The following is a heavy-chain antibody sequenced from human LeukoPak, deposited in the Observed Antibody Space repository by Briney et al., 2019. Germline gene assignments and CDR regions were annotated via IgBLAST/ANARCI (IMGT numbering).Heavy chain of an antibody. CDR1: GGSISSYY. J-gene: IGHJ5*02. CDR3: ARQYYYGSGSHNWFDP. Sequence: SETLSLTCTVSGGSISSYYWSWIRQPAGKGLEWIGRIYTSGSTNYNPSLKSRVTMSVDTSENQFFLKLSSVTAADTAVYYCARQYYYGSGSHNWFDPWGQGTLVTVSS. V-gene: IGHV4-4*07. D-gene: IGHD3-10*01. CDR2: IYTSGST.